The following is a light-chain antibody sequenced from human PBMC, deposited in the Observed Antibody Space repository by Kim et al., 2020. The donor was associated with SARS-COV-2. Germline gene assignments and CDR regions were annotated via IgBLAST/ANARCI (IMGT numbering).Light chain of an antibody. V-gene: IGKV1-39*01. CDR2: HAS. CDR1: QNIGSS. CDR3: QQSYNTPWT. J-gene: IGKJ1*01. Sequence: DIQMTQSPSSLSASVGDRVTITCRASQNIGSSLNWYQQKPGQAPNLMIHHASSSQSGVPSRFSGSGSGTDFTLTISSLQPEDFASYFCQQSYNTPWTFGQGTKVDIK.